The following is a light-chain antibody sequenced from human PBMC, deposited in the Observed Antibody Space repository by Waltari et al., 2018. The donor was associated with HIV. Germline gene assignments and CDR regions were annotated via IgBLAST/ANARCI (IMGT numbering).Light chain of an antibody. CDR1: SSTTGADYH. V-gene: IGLV1-40*01. J-gene: IGLJ3*02. CDR2: GYN. Sequence: QSVLTQPPSVSGAPGQRVTISCTGSSSTTGADYHVNWYQQLPGTAPKLLIYGYNNRPSGVPDRFSGSKSGTSASLAISGLQAEDEADYYCHSYDSSLDGWVFGGGTKLTVL. CDR3: HSYDSSLDGWV.